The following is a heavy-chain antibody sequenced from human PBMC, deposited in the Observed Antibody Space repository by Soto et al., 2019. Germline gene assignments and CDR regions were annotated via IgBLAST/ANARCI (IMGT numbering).Heavy chain of an antibody. CDR2: IYATGTT. J-gene: IGHJ5*02. CDR1: GASISGFY. D-gene: IGHD3-16*01. V-gene: IGHV4-4*07. CDR3: VRDGTKTLRAWFDP. Sequence: SETLSLTCSVSGASISGFYWSWIRKSAGKGLEWIGRIYATGTTDYNPSLKSRVMMSVDTSKKQLSLKLRSVTAADTAVYYCVRDGTKTLRAWFDPWGQGTSVTVSS.